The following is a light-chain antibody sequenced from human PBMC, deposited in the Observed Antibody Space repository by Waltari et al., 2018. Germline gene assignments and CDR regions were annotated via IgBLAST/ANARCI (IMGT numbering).Light chain of an antibody. J-gene: IGLJ1*01. V-gene: IGLV1-40*01. CDR1: SSNLGAGYE. Sequence: QSVLPQPPSVSGAPGDRVTIPCTGSSSNLGAGYEVHWYQQVPGTAPKLLIYGNTNRPSGVPDRVSGSKSGTSASLAITGLQAEDESDYYCQSYDSSGHYVFGSGTKVTVL. CDR2: GNT. CDR3: QSYDSSGHYV.